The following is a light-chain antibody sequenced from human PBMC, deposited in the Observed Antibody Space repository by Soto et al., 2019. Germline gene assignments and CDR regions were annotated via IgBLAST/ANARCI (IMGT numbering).Light chain of an antibody. CDR3: QQYYTNPPT. Sequence: ILMTQSPDSLAVSLGERATINCRSSQTVLYSSNNKNYLAWYQQKPGQPPKLLIYWASTRESGVSDRFSGSGSGTDFTLTISSLLAEDVAVYYCQQYYTNPPTFGQGTKLEIK. J-gene: IGKJ2*01. V-gene: IGKV4-1*01. CDR2: WAS. CDR1: QTVLYSSNNKNY.